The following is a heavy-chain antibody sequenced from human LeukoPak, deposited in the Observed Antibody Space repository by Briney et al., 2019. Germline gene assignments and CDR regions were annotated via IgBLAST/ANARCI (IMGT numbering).Heavy chain of an antibody. V-gene: IGHV4-34*01. D-gene: IGHD6-13*01. J-gene: IGHJ1*01. CDR2: INHSGST. Sequence: PSETLSLTCAVYGGSFSGYYWSWIRQPPGKGLEWIGEINHSGSTNYNPPLKSRVTISVDTSKNQFSLKLSSVTAADTAVYYCARGASYSSSWLRAEYFQHWGQGTLVTVSS. CDR1: GGSFSGYY. CDR3: ARGASYSSSWLRAEYFQH.